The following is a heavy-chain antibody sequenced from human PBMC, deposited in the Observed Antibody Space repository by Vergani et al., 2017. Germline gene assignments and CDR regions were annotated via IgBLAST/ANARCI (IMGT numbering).Heavy chain of an antibody. V-gene: IGHV1-2*02. CDR1: GYTFTGYY. CDR3: ARDLGDYSNYHYYYYMDV. Sequence: QVQLVQSGAEVKKPGASVKVSCKASGYTFTGYYMHWVRQAPGQGLEWMGWINPNSGGTNYAQKFQGRVTMTRDTSIRTAYMELSRLRSDDTAVYYCARDLGDYSNYHYYYYMDVWGKGTTVTVSS. D-gene: IGHD4-11*01. J-gene: IGHJ6*03. CDR2: INPNSGGT.